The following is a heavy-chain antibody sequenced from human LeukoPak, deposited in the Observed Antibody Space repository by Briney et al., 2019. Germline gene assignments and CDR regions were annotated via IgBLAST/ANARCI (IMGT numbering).Heavy chain of an antibody. V-gene: IGHV1-18*04. CDR2: ISAYNGNT. J-gene: IGHJ4*02. CDR1: GYTFTSYG. CDR3: ATDPGAAAARHFDY. Sequence: GASVKVSCKASGYTFTSYGISWVRQAPGQGLEWMGWISAYNGNTNYAQKLQGRVTMTTDTSTSTAYMELRSLRSDDTAVYYCATDPGAAAARHFDYWGQGTLVTVSS. D-gene: IGHD6-13*01.